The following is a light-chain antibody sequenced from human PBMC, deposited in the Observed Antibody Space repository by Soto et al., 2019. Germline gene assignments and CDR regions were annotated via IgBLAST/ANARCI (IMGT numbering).Light chain of an antibody. J-gene: IGLJ3*02. V-gene: IGLV1-40*01. CDR1: SSNIGAGYD. Sequence: QPVLTQPPSVSGAPGQRVTISCTESSSNIGAGYDVHWYQQLPGTAPKLLIYGNSNRPSGVPDRFSGSKSGTSASLAITGLQAEDEADYYCQSHDSSLSGWVFGGGTKVTVL. CDR2: GNS. CDR3: QSHDSSLSGWV.